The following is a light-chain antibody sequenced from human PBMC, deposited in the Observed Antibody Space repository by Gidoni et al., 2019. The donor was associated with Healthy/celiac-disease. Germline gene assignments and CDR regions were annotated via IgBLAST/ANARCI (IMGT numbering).Light chain of an antibody. CDR3: QSADSSGTHVV. J-gene: IGLJ2*01. CDR2: KDS. V-gene: IGLV3-25*02. Sequence: SYELTQPPSVSVSPGQTARITCSGDALPKQYAYWYQQKPGQAPVLVIYKDSERPSGIPERFSGSSSGTTVTLTISGVQAEDEADYYCQSADSSGTHVVFGGGTKLTDL. CDR1: ALPKQY.